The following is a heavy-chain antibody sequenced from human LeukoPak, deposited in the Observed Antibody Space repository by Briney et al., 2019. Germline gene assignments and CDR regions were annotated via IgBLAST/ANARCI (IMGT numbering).Heavy chain of an antibody. V-gene: IGHV4-4*07. CDR1: GGSISSYY. J-gene: IGHJ1*01. D-gene: IGHD6-13*01. Sequence: SETLSLTGTVSGGSISSYYWSWIRQPAGQGLEWIGRIYTSGSTNSNPSLKSRVTMSVATAKNQFSLKLSPVTAADTAVYYCARHEIGGDRSSWYMSWGQGTLVTVSS. CDR2: IYTSGST. CDR3: ARHEIGGDRSSWYMS.